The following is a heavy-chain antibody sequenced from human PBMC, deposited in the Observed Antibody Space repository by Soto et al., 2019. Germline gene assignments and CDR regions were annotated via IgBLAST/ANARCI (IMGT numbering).Heavy chain of an antibody. CDR1: GGSSSSGGYY. CDR3: ARDMDFAYCGGDCYFDI. D-gene: IGHD2-21*01. V-gene: IGHV4-31*03. Sequence: SETLSLTCTVSGGSSSSGGYYWSWIRQHPGKGLEWIGYIYYSGSTYYNPSLKSRVTISVDTSKNQFSLKLSSVTAADTAVYYCARDMDFAYCGGDCYFDIWGQGTMVTVSS. CDR2: IYYSGST. J-gene: IGHJ3*02.